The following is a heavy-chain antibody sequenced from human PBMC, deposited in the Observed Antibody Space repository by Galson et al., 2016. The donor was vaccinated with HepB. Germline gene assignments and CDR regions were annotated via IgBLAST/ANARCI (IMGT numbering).Heavy chain of an antibody. J-gene: IGHJ4*02. D-gene: IGHD3-22*01. Sequence: SLRLSCAASRFAFSNYVMSWVRQAPGKGLEWVSTISASGDDTYYADPVKGRFTISRDNSKNTLNVQMNSLRADDTAVYYCAAGYYYGDLGRDWGQGTLVIVS. CDR2: ISASGDDT. CDR1: RFAFSNYV. CDR3: AAGYYYGDLGRD. V-gene: IGHV3-23*01.